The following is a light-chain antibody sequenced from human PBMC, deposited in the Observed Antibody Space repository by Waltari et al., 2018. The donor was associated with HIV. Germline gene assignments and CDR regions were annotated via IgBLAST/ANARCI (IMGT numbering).Light chain of an antibody. CDR2: GTF. J-gene: IGLJ3*02. Sequence: QSALTQPASVSGSPGQSISISCTGPTSAISSYTSVSWYRHRPGEAPNLLIYGTFHRPSGLSHRFSAATFCNTASLTISGLQTDDEGDYYCSSYTSSDSVVFGGGTRLTVL. CDR3: SSYTSSDSVV. V-gene: IGLV2-14*01. CDR1: TSAISSYTS.